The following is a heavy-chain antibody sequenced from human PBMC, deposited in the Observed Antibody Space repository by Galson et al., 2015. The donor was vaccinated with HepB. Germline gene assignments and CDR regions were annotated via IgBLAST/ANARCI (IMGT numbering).Heavy chain of an antibody. Sequence: SLRLSCAAYGFTFANYVMNWVRQAPGKGLEWVSSIRGSGGSTYYRGSFKGRFTISRDNSKNTVYLQMKSLRADDTAVYYCAKNSGSNWFVPHHFDSWGQGTLVTVSS. CDR2: IRGSGGST. D-gene: IGHD6-13*01. J-gene: IGHJ4*02. CDR1: GFTFANYV. V-gene: IGHV3-23*01. CDR3: AKNSGSNWFVPHHFDS.